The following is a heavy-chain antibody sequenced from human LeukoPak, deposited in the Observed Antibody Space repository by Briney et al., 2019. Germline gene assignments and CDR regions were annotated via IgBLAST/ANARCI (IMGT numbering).Heavy chain of an antibody. CDR3: AREDGGKADI. J-gene: IGHJ3*02. CDR2: IYYSGST. V-gene: IGHV4-59*01. Sequence: PSETLSLTCTVSGGSISSYYWSWIRQPPGKGLEWIGYIYYSGSTNYNPSLKSRVTISVDTSKNQFSLKLSSVTAADTAVYYCAREDGGKADIWGQGTMVTVSS. CDR1: GGSISSYY. D-gene: IGHD4-23*01.